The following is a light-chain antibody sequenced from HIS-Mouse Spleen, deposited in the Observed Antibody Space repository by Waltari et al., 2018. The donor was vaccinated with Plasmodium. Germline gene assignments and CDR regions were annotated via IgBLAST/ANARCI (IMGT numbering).Light chain of an antibody. CDR3: QSADSSGTYVV. CDR2: KDS. V-gene: IGLV3-25*03. CDR1: ALPKQY. J-gene: IGLJ2*01. Sequence: SYELTQPPSVSVSPGQTARITCSGDALPKQYAYWYQQKPGQSPVLWIYKDSERPSGIPGRCSGASSGTTVTLTSSGVQAEDEADYYCQSADSSGTYVVFGGGTKLTVL.